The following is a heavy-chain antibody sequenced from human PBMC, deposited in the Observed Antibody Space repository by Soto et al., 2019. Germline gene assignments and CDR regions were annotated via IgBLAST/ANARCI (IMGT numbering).Heavy chain of an antibody. CDR1: GGSISSYF. D-gene: IGHD4-17*01. V-gene: IGHV4-59*01. Sequence: QVQLQESGPGLVKPSETLSLTCTVSGGSISSYFWTWIRQPPGKGLEWIGYIYYGGITKYNPSLKKRVTISVDTSKNQFSLRLNSVTAADTAVYYCARDTDYGGRYSLDVWGQGTTVSVSS. J-gene: IGHJ6*02. CDR2: IYYGGIT. CDR3: ARDTDYGGRYSLDV.